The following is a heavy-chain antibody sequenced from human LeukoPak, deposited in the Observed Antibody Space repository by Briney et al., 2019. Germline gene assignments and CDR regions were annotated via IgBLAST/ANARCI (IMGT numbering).Heavy chain of an antibody. Sequence: GGSLRLSCAASGFTFSSYWMHWVRQAPGKGLVWVSRTDGSSTSYADSVKGRFTISRDNAKNTLYLQMNSLRAEDTAVYYCARESGIAAALDLWGQGTLVTVSS. CDR1: GFTFSSYW. D-gene: IGHD6-13*01. CDR2: TDGSST. V-gene: IGHV3-74*01. CDR3: ARESGIAAALDL. J-gene: IGHJ5*02.